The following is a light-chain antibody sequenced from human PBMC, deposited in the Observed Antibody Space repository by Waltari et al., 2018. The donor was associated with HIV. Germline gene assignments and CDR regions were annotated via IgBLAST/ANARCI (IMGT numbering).Light chain of an antibody. J-gene: IGKJ4*01. CDR1: QSVTSY. V-gene: IGKV3-11*01. CDR2: DAS. Sequence: EIVLTQSPAALSLSPGERATLSCRASQSVTSYLAWYQQKPGQAPRRLIYDASRRATGIPARFSDSGSGTDFTLTISSLQPEDSAIYYCQQRSDWHALTFGGGTKVEIK. CDR3: QQRSDWHALT.